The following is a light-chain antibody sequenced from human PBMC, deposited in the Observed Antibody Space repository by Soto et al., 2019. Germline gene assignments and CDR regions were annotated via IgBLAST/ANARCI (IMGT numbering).Light chain of an antibody. CDR2: DAS. CDR1: QSVGRSD. Sequence: EIVLTQSPGTLSLSPGERATLSCRASQSVGRSDLAWYQQKPGQTPRLLIYDASSRATGVPDRFSCSESGTDFTLTINRLEPEDFAVYYCHQYATSPLTFGGGTKVEIK. V-gene: IGKV3-20*01. J-gene: IGKJ4*01. CDR3: HQYATSPLT.